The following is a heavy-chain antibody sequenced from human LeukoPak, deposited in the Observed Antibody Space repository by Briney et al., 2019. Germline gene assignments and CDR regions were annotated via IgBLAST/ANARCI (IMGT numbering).Heavy chain of an antibody. D-gene: IGHD5-18*01. CDR3: ASTPKTAMVNYYYYYMDV. V-gene: IGHV4-4*07. CDR2: IYTSGST. CDR1: GGSISSYY. J-gene: IGHJ6*03. Sequence: PSETLSLTCTVSGGSISSYYWSWIRQPAGKGLEWIGRIYTSGSTNYNPSLKSRVTMSVDTSKNQFSLKLSSVTAADTAVYYCASTPKTAMVNYYYYYMDVWGKGTTVTVSS.